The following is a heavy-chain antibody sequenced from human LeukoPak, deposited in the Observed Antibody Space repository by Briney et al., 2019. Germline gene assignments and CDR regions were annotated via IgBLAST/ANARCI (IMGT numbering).Heavy chain of an antibody. D-gene: IGHD3-22*01. J-gene: IGHJ6*02. CDR3: AKPKATSSGYYYYGLDV. Sequence: GGSLRLSCAASGFTFSSYAMSWVRQAPGKGLEWVSGITANGPGTYYVDSVKGRFTISRDNSKNTLYLQMNSLRAEDTAVYYCAKPKATSSGYYYYGLDVWGQGTTVTVS. V-gene: IGHV3-23*01. CDR2: ITANGPGT. CDR1: GFTFSSYA.